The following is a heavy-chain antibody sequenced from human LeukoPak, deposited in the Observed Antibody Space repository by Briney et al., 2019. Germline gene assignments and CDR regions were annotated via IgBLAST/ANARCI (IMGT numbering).Heavy chain of an antibody. CDR2: MYSRGSS. CDR1: GSTVGNNY. CDR3: ARGQIVGVQGDF. V-gene: IGHV3-66*02. J-gene: IGHJ4*02. D-gene: IGHD1-26*01. Sequence: GGPPRLSCTVPGSTVGNNYKSWVRQAPGKPLKRVALMYSRGSSHYADSVRGRFTISRDSSKNTVYLQMNSLTAEDTAVYYCARGQIVGVQGDFWGQGTLVTVSS.